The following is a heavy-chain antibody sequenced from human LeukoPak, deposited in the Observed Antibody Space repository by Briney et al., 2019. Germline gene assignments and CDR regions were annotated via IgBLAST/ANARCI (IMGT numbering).Heavy chain of an antibody. CDR3: ARDLGS. CDR2: SRNKVNSYTT. V-gene: IGHV3-72*01. D-gene: IGHD3-16*01. CDR1: GFSFSDRY. J-gene: IGHJ5*02. Sequence: GGSLRLSCAASGFSFSDRYMDWVRQAPGKGLEWVGRSRNKVNSYTTEYAASVKGRFTISRDDSKNALYLQMNSLKIEDTAVYYCARDLGSWGQGTLVTVSS.